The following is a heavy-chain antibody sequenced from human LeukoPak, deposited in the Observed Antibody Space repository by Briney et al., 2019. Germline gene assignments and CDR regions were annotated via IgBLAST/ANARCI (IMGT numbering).Heavy chain of an antibody. CDR3: AREGGGIAASFDY. CDR2: ISYDGSNK. D-gene: IGHD6-13*01. CDR1: GFPFSTFG. V-gene: IGHV3-30*19. J-gene: IGHJ4*02. Sequence: GGSLRLSCAASGFPFSTFGMHWVRQAPGKGLEWVAVISYDGSNKYYADSVKGRFTISRDNSKNTLYLQMNSLRAEDTAVYYCAREGGGIAASFDYWGQGTLVTVSS.